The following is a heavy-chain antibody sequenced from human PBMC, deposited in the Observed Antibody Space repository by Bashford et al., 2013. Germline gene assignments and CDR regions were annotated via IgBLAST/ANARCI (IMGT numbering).Heavy chain of an antibody. V-gene: IGHV4-59*01. Sequence: LSLHLHCLWWLHRSLLLELDPAAPTGRDWSGLGISITLGAPSTTPTLKSRLTLSIDTSKNQFSLKLSSVTAADTAMYYCARGRYCTNGVCPLSGFDPWGQGTLVTVSS. CDR1: WLHRSLL. CDR3: ARGRYCTNGVCPLSGFDP. J-gene: IGHJ5*02. D-gene: IGHD2-8*01. CDR2: SITLGAP.